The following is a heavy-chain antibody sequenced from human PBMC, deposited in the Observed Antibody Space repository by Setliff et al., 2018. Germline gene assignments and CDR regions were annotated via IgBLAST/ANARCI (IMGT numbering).Heavy chain of an antibody. Sequence: PGESLKISCEGPEYSFTNYWIGWVRQMPGKDLEWMGIIYPGDSDTKYSPPFQGQVTISADKSIDTAYLQWSSLKASDTAIYYCARRGYGGYIYGSFDSWGQGTLVTVSS. CDR2: IYPGDSDT. V-gene: IGHV5-51*01. CDR1: EYSFTNYW. J-gene: IGHJ5*01. D-gene: IGHD5-18*01. CDR3: ARRGYGGYIYGSFDS.